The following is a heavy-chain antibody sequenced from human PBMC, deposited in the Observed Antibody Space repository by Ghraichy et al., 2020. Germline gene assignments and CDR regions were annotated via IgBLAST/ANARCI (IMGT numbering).Heavy chain of an antibody. Sequence: GESPNISCAASGFIVSNNYMGWVRQAPGKGLGWVSVIFKSGTTYYADSVKGRFTSSRDNSKNALYLEMNSLRAEDTAVYYCARGYDFWTWGQGTLVTVSS. J-gene: IGHJ5*02. CDR2: IFKSGTT. V-gene: IGHV3-66*02. CDR3: ARGYDFWT. CDR1: GFIVSNNY. D-gene: IGHD3-3*01.